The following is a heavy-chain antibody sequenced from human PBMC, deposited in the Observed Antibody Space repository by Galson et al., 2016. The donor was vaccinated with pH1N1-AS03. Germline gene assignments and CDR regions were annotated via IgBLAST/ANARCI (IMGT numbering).Heavy chain of an antibody. CDR1: GSTFSTYC. Sequence: SLRLSCAASGSTFSTYCMSWVRQAPGKGLEWVANTKQDGSEKFYVDSLKGRFTISRDNAKNSLYLQMSSLRAEDTAIYYCARGAPGDHLLSPLWNWGQGTLVTVSS. V-gene: IGHV3-7*01. D-gene: IGHD2-2*01. CDR2: TKQDGSEK. J-gene: IGHJ4*02. CDR3: ARGAPGDHLLSPLWN.